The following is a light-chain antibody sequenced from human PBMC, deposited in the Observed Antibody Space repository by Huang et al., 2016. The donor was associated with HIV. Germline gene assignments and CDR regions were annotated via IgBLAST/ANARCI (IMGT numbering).Light chain of an antibody. CDR1: QGIGNS. V-gene: IGKV6-21*02. CDR3: HQSSRLPVT. J-gene: IGKJ2*01. CDR2: YGS. Sequence: EIVLTQSPDLQSVTPKEKVTITCRASQGIGNSLHWYQQKINQSPKLLIKYGSQSISGVPSRFSGSGSGTEFTLIISSLEAEDIATYYCHQSSRLPVTFGQGTKLEIK.